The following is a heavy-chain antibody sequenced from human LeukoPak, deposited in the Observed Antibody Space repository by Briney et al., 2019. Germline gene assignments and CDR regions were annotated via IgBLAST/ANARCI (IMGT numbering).Heavy chain of an antibody. Sequence: SETLSLTCTVSGGSITGYYWSWIRQPPGKGLEWIGYVFYTGRTLYNPSLKSRVTISVDTSKTQFSLRLTSVTAADTAVYYCARHIAVSYDAFDLWGRGTMVTVSS. CDR1: GGSITGYY. CDR2: VFYTGRT. CDR3: ARHIAVSYDAFDL. D-gene: IGHD6-19*01. J-gene: IGHJ3*01. V-gene: IGHV4-59*08.